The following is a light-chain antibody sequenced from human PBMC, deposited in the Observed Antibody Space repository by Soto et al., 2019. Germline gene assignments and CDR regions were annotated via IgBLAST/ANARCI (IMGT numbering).Light chain of an antibody. Sequence: EIVMTQSPATLSVSPGAIATLSCRASQSVSNNVAWYQQKPGQAPRLLIYGASTRATGIPARFSGNGSGTEFTLTIRSLQSEHCAVYYCQQYNTWSPLTFGGGTKVETK. CDR2: GAS. CDR3: QQYNTWSPLT. J-gene: IGKJ4*01. V-gene: IGKV3-15*01. CDR1: QSVSNN.